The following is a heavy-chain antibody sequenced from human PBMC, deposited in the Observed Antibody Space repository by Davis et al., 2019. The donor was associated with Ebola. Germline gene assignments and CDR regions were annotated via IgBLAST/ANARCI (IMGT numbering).Heavy chain of an antibody. J-gene: IGHJ4*02. CDR3: ARDTVVGATSD. CDR1: GFTFSSYW. D-gene: IGHD1-26*01. Sequence: GESLKISCAASGFTFSSYWMHWVRQAPGKGLVWVSRINSDGSSTSYADSVKGRFTISRDNAKNTLYLQMNSLRAEDTAVYYCARDTVVGATSDWGQGTLVTVSS. V-gene: IGHV3-74*01. CDR2: INSDGSST.